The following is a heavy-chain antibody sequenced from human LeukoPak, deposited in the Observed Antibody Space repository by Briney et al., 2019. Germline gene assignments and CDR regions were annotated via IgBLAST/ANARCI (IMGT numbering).Heavy chain of an antibody. CDR2: ISQAGSER. J-gene: IGHJ4*02. CDR1: GFTFGGYW. CDR3: ARDRPGNSLEY. V-gene: IGHV3-7*01. Sequence: GGSLRLSCAASGFTFGGYWMNWVRQAPGKGLEWVAKISQAGSERYYVDSVKGRFTISRDNDKNSLYLHMNSLRAEDTAVYYCARDRPGNSLEYWGQGTLVTVSS. D-gene: IGHD4-23*01.